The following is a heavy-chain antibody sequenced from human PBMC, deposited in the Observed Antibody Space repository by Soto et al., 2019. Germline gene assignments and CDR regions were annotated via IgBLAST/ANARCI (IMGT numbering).Heavy chain of an antibody. V-gene: IGHV1-69*04. J-gene: IGHJ3*02. CDR1: GGTFSSYA. CDR3: ARGTYYDILTGYYFDI. D-gene: IGHD3-9*01. Sequence: SVKVSCKASGGTFSSYAISWVRQAPGQGLEWMGRIIPILGIANYAQKFQGRVTITADKSTSTAYMELSSLRSEDTAVYYCARGTYYDILTGYYFDIWGQGTMVTVSS. CDR2: IIPILGIA.